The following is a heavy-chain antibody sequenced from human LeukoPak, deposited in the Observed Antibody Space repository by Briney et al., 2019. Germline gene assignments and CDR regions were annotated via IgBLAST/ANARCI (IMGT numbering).Heavy chain of an antibody. CDR2: INYSGST. CDR1: GGSISSYY. V-gene: IGHV4-59*01. Sequence: PSETLSLTCTVSGGSISSYYWSWIRQPPGKGLEWIGYINYSGSTNYNPSLKSRVTISVDTSKNQFSLKLSSVTAADTAVYYCASFPQYSSSWYSPYYYGMDVWGQGTTVTVSS. CDR3: ASFPQYSSSWYSPYYYGMDV. J-gene: IGHJ6*02. D-gene: IGHD6-13*01.